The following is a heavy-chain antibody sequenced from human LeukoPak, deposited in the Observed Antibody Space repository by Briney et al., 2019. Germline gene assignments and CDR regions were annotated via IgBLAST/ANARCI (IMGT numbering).Heavy chain of an antibody. D-gene: IGHD4-23*01. CDR3: ARSSYDYGGIEGPFDY. Sequence: PGRSLRLSCAASGFTLTYYAMHWVRQAPGKGLEWVAVTSYDGNKKYYADSVKGRFTISRDSSKNTLYLQMSSLRAKDTAVYYCARSSYDYGGIEGPFDYWGQGTRVTVSS. V-gene: IGHV3-30*15. J-gene: IGHJ4*02. CDR1: GFTLTYYA. CDR2: TSYDGNKK.